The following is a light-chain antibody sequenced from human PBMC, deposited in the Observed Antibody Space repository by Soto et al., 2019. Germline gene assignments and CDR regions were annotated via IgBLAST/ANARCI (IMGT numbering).Light chain of an antibody. J-gene: IGKJ1*01. Sequence: DIQMTQSPSTLSASVGARVTITCRASQTISNWLAWYQQKPGKAPKLLVYKVSTLQDGVPSRFSGSGSGTEFTHTINSLQPDDFATYYCQQYHSYPTWAFGQGTKVEVK. CDR2: KVS. V-gene: IGKV1-5*03. CDR3: QQYHSYPTWA. CDR1: QTISNW.